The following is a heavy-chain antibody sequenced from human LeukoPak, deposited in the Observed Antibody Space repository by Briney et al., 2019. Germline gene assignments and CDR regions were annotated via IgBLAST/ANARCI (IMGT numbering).Heavy chain of an antibody. CDR2: IKTKNDGETR. CDR1: GFIFSNTW. CDR3: ATNPLY. Sequence: PGGSLSLSCAASGFIFSNTWMSWVRQAPGKGLEWVGRIKTKNDGETRNYAAPVKGRFTISRDDSKNTLYLVMNSLRIEDTAVYYCATNPLYWGQGTLVTVSS. J-gene: IGHJ4*02. V-gene: IGHV3-15*01.